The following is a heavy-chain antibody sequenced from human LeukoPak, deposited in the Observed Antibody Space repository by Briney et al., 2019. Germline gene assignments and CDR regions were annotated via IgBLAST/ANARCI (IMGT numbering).Heavy chain of an antibody. CDR1: GFTFSSYE. CDR3: ATVGSGATVLDSFDY. Sequence: GSLRLSCAASGFTFSSYEMNWVRQAPGKGLEWVSYISSSGSTIYYADSVKGRFTISRDNAKNSLYLQMNSLRAEDTAVYYCATVGSGATVLDSFDYWGQGTLVTVSS. D-gene: IGHD3/OR15-3a*01. CDR2: ISSSGSTI. J-gene: IGHJ4*02. V-gene: IGHV3-48*03.